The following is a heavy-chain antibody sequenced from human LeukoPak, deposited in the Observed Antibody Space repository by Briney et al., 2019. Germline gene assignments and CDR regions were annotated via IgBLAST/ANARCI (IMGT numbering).Heavy chain of an antibody. V-gene: IGHV3-23*01. CDR1: GFTFSNNA. Sequence: PGGSLRLSCAASGFTFSNNAMSWVRQAPGKGLEWVSGIEGSGDATHYADSVKGRFTISRDTSKNTLYLQMNSLRAEDTAVYYCAKGSGLTGTFFDYWGQGTLVTVSS. CDR3: AKGSGLTGTFFDY. D-gene: IGHD7-27*01. J-gene: IGHJ4*02. CDR2: IEGSGDAT.